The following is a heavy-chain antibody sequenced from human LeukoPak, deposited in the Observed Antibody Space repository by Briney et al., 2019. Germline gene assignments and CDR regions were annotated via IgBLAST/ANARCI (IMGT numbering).Heavy chain of an antibody. Sequence: GESLKISCMGSGYTFTSYWIGWVRQMPGKGLEWMGTIHPGDSDTRYSPSFQGQVTISADKSINTAYLQWSSLKASDTAMYYCARHVSGYSYFDYWGQGTLVTVSS. V-gene: IGHV5-51*01. CDR1: GYTFTSYW. D-gene: IGHD5-12*01. CDR2: IHPGDSDT. J-gene: IGHJ4*02. CDR3: ARHVSGYSYFDY.